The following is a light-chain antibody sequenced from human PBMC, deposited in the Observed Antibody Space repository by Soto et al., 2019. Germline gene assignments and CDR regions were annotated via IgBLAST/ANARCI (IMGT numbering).Light chain of an antibody. CDR1: NSDVGGYNF. J-gene: IGLJ3*02. CDR2: EVS. Sequence: QSALTQPASVSGSPGQSITISCTGNNSDVGGYNFVSWYQKYSGKAPKLMIYEVSNRPSGVSNRFSGSKSGNTASLTISGLQAEDEADYYCSSYTSDKTLAFGGGTKLTVL. V-gene: IGLV2-14*01. CDR3: SSYTSDKTLA.